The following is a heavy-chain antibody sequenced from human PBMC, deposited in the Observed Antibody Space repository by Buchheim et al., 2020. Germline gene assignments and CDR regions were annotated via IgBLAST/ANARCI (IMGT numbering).Heavy chain of an antibody. V-gene: IGHV4-61*01. CDR1: GGSVTSGNYY. CDR3: ARDTCSSTSCFIDY. Sequence: QVQLQESGPALVKPSETLSLTCTVSGGSVTSGNYYWSWIRQPPGKGLEWIGYIYYSGSTNYNPFLKSRVTISVDTPKNQFSLKLSSVTAADTAVYYCARDTCSSTSCFIDYWGQGTL. CDR2: IYYSGST. D-gene: IGHD2-2*01. J-gene: IGHJ4*02.